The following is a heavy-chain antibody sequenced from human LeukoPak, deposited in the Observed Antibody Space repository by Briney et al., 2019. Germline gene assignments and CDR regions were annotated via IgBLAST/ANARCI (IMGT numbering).Heavy chain of an antibody. CDR3: TRGGDYGDYGSPHDY. V-gene: IGHV1-18*01. D-gene: IGHD4-17*01. Sequence: GASVKVSCKASGYTFTSYDITWMRQAPGQGLEWMGWISAYNGNTNYAQKFQGRVTMTTETSTNTAYMELTSLRSDDTAVYWCTRGGDYGDYGSPHDYWGQGTLVIVSS. CDR2: ISAYNGNT. J-gene: IGHJ4*02. CDR1: GYTFTSYD.